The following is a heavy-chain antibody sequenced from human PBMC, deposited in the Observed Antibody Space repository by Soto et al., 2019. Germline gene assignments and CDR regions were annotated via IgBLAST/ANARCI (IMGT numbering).Heavy chain of an antibody. D-gene: IGHD4-17*01. V-gene: IGHV3-11*01. CDR2: ISSSGSTI. Sequence: GSLRLSCAASGFTFSDYYMSWIRQAPGKGLEWVSYISSSGSTIYYADSVKGRFTISRDNAKNSLYLQMNSLRAEDTAVYYCARDKTTHPYYYYYGMDVWGQGTTVTVSS. J-gene: IGHJ6*02. CDR1: GFTFSDYY. CDR3: ARDKTTHPYYYYYGMDV.